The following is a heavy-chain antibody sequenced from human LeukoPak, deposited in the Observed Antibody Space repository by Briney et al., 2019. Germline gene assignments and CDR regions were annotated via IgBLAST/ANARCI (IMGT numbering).Heavy chain of an antibody. CDR1: GFSFNTW. D-gene: IGHD1-26*01. Sequence: GGSLRLSCVGSGFSFNTWITWVREAPGKGLEWVANIEGDGTEKYYVDSVKGLFTISRDNGKNSVYLQMNSLRVEDTAVYYCARDLGWLLLDYWGQGTLVTVSS. CDR3: ARDLGWLLLDY. V-gene: IGHV3-7*01. CDR2: IEGDGTEK. J-gene: IGHJ4*02.